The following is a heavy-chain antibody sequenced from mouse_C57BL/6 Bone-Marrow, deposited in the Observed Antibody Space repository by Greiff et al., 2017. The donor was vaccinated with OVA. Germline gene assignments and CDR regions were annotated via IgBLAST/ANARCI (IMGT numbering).Heavy chain of an antibody. J-gene: IGHJ3*01. CDR3: ARRGYDYDWFAY. Sequence: VQLQQPGAALVRPGSSVKLSCKASGYTFTSYWMHWVKQRPIQGLEWIGNIDPSDSETHSNQKLQDQATLTVDKSSSPAYMQLSSLTSEDSAVYDGARRGYDYDWFAYWGQGTLVTVSS. V-gene: IGHV1-52*01. D-gene: IGHD2-4*01. CDR1: GYTFTSYW. CDR2: IDPSDSET.